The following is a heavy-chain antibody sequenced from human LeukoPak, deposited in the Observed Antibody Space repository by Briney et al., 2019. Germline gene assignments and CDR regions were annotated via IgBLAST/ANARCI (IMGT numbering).Heavy chain of an antibody. V-gene: IGHV3-15*01. J-gene: IGHJ3*02. Sequence: KSGRSLRLSCAASGFTFRSYGMHWVRQAPGKGLEWVGRIKSKTDGGTTDYAAPVKGRFTISRDDSINTLYLQMNSLKTEDTAVYYCTTDWRTMTPDAFDIWGQGTMVTVSS. CDR3: TTDWRTMTPDAFDI. CDR2: IKSKTDGGTT. D-gene: IGHD1/OR15-1a*01. CDR1: GFTFRSYG.